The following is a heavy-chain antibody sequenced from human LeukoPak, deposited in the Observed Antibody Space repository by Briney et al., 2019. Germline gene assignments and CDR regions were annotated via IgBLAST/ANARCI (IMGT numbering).Heavy chain of an antibody. J-gene: IGHJ4*02. CDR1: GFTLSRFA. D-gene: IGHD2-15*01. V-gene: IGHV3-30-3*01. CDR3: AREADSGYYRTVDY. CDR2: MSDDGSEK. Sequence: PGRSLRLPCTSSGFTLSRFAMHWVRQAPGKGLEWLGHMSDDGSEKHYVDSVRGRFTISRDPSKNTLYLEMTSLRTEDTAVYYCAREADSGYYRTVDYWGQGTMVTVS.